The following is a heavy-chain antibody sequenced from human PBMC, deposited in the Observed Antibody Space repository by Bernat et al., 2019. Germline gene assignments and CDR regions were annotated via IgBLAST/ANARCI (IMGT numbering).Heavy chain of an antibody. J-gene: IGHJ2*01. D-gene: IGHD3-3*01. CDR3: ARGAGMEVHNWYFDL. CDR1: GYAFSCCA. CDR2: ISNGGGNT. Sequence: EVQLVESGGDLVQPGGSLSLSCAASGYAFSCCAVTWVRQAPGKGLEWVPTISNGGGNTYYADSVKGRFTISRDNSKNTLFLQMNSLRADDAAIYYCARGAGMEVHNWYFDLWGRGTLVTVSS. V-gene: IGHV3-23*04.